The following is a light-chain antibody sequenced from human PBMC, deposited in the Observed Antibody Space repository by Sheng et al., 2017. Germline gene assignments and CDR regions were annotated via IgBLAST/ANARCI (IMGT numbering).Light chain of an antibody. CDR1: SSDVGGYNY. V-gene: IGLV2-11*01. Sequence: QSALTQPRSVSGSPGQSVTISCTGTSSDVGGYNYVSWYQQHPGKAPKLMIYDVSQRPSGVPDRFSGSKSGNTASLTISGLQAEDEADYYCCSYAGSYTLLFGGGTKADRP. CDR3: CSYAGSYTLL. CDR2: DVS. J-gene: IGLJ2*01.